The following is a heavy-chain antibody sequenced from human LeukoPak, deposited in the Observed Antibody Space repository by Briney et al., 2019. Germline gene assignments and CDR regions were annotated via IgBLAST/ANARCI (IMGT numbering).Heavy chain of an antibody. D-gene: IGHD6-19*01. V-gene: IGHV1-18*01. CDR3: ARHSGRGWPEEDLDL. Sequence: ASVKVSCKASGYTFNTYGLTWVRQAPGQGIEWMGWISGHNGDTKYAQQFQGRATMTADTFTSTAYIELRSLRSDDTAIYYCARHSGRGWPEEDLDLWGRGTLVIVSS. J-gene: IGHJ2*01. CDR2: ISGHNGDT. CDR1: GYTFNTYG.